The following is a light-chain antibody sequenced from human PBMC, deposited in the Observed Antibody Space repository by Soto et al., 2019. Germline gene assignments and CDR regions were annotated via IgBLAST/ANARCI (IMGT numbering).Light chain of an antibody. Sequence: DVVLTQSPLSLSVTLGQPASISCRSSQSLQYSNGNTYLNWFHQRPGQSPRRLIYNVSNRDSGVPDRFSGSGSGTDFTLRISRVEAEDVGVYYCMQSIHWPPYTSGQGTKLEIK. CDR1: QSLQYSNGNTY. J-gene: IGKJ2*01. CDR3: MQSIHWPPYT. V-gene: IGKV2-30*01. CDR2: NVS.